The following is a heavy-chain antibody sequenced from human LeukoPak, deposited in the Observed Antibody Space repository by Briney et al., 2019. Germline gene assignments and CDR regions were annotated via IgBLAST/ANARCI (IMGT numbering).Heavy chain of an antibody. D-gene: IGHD5-12*01. CDR3: ASRTSGYNY. Sequence: GGSLRLSCAASGFTFSSYAMSWVRQAPGKGLEWVSTISGSGGSTRYADSVKGRFTISRDNSKNTLYLQMNSLRADDTAVYYCASRTSGYNYWGQGTLVTVSS. V-gene: IGHV3-23*01. CDR1: GFTFSSYA. J-gene: IGHJ4*02. CDR2: ISGSGGST.